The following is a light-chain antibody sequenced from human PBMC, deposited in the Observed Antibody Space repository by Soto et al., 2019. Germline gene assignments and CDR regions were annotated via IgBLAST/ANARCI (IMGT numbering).Light chain of an antibody. CDR3: HYYGRLPR. V-gene: IGKV3-20*01. Sequence: ELAMTQSPFTLSTSAGERANHSFRASQSLSKSLVWYQQKPGQAPRLLIYGASNRATAVPDRFTGSGSGTDFTLTFNRLEPEDFAVCYCHYYGRLPRLGPGTKVDIK. J-gene: IGKJ1*01. CDR2: GAS. CDR1: QSLSKS.